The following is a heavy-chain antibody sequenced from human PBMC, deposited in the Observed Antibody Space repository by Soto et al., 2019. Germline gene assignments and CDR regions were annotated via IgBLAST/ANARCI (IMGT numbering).Heavy chain of an antibody. J-gene: IGHJ4*02. D-gene: IGHD5-12*01. V-gene: IGHV3-23*01. CDR3: AKPHVDIVATSNFDY. CDR2: ISGSGGST. Sequence: GGSLRLSCAASGFTFSSYAMSWVRQAPGKGLEWVSAISGSGGSTYYADTVKGRFTITRDNSKNTLFLKMNSLRAGDTALYYCAKPHVDIVATSNFDYWGQGTLVTVSS. CDR1: GFTFSSYA.